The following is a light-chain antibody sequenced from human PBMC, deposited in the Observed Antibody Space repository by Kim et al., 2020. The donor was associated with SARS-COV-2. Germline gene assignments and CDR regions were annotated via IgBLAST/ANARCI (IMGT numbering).Light chain of an antibody. Sequence: QSALTQPASVSGSPGQSITISCTGTSSDVGIYNLVSWYQQHPGKAPKLMIYEVSKRPSGVSNRFSGSKSGNTASLTISGLQAEDEADYYCCSYAGSSTFVFGGGTQLTVL. CDR2: EVS. CDR1: SSDVGIYNL. J-gene: IGLJ2*01. V-gene: IGLV2-23*02. CDR3: CSYAGSSTFV.